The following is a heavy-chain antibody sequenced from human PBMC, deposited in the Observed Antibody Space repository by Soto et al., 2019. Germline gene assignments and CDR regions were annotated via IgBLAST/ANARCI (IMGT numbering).Heavy chain of an antibody. D-gene: IGHD6-13*01. CDR3: ARADSSSWYPGY. V-gene: IGHV4-59*01. CDR1: GGSFSGYY. J-gene: IGHJ4*02. CDR2: IYYSGST. Sequence: SETLSLTCAVYGGSFSGYYWSWIRQPPGKGLEWIGYIYYSGSTNYNPSLKSRVTISVDTSKNQFSLKLSSVTAADTAVYYCARADSSSWYPGYWGQGTLVTVSS.